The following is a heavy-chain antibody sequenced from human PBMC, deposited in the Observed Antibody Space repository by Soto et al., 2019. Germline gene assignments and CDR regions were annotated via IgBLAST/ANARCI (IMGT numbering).Heavy chain of an antibody. D-gene: IGHD6-25*01. J-gene: IGHJ4*02. V-gene: IGHV4-59*01. CDR3: SRGAPPYRSGGYYFDY. Sequence: PSETLSLTCTVSGGSISSYYWSWIRQPPGKGLEWIGYIYYSGSTNYNPSLKSRVTISVDTSKNQFSLKLSSVTAADTAVYYCSRGAPPYRSGGYYFDYWGQGTLVTVSS. CDR2: IYYSGST. CDR1: GGSISSYY.